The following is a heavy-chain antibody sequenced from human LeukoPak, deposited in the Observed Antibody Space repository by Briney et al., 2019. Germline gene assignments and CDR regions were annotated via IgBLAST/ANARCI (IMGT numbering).Heavy chain of an antibody. Sequence: SWIRQPPGKGLEWIGYIYYSGSTYYNPSLKSRVTISVDTSKNQFSLKLSSVTAADTAVYYCARGGDIVATRSTVRNWFDPWGQGTLVTVSS. CDR3: ARGGDIVATRSTVRNWFDP. CDR2: IYYSGST. V-gene: IGHV4-30-4*01. J-gene: IGHJ5*02. D-gene: IGHD5-12*01.